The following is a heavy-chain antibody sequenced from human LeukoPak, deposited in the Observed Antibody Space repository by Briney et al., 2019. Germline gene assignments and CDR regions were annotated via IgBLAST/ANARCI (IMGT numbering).Heavy chain of an antibody. CDR3: ATAVWVANDAFDI. J-gene: IGHJ3*02. CDR1: GYTFTGYY. V-gene: IGHV1-24*01. D-gene: IGHD5-12*01. CDR2: FDPEDGET. Sequence: ASVKVSCKASGYTFTGYYMHWVRQGPGQGLEWMGGFDPEDGETIYAQKFQGRVTMTEDTSTDTAYMELSSLRSEDTAVYYCATAVWVANDAFDIWGQGTMVTVSS.